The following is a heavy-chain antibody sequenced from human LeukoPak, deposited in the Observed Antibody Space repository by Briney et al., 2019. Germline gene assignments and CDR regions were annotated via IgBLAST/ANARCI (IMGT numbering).Heavy chain of an antibody. Sequence: GGSLRLSCAASGFTFSSYAMNWVRQAPGKGLAWVSTITGSGVSTYYADSVKGRFTIHRDHSKNTLNLQMNSLRAEDAAVYYCARDGQGDYDYVWGSYRPDYWGQGTLVTVSS. D-gene: IGHD3-16*02. CDR1: GFTFSSYA. J-gene: IGHJ4*02. CDR3: ARDGQGDYDYVWGSYRPDY. CDR2: ITGSGVST. V-gene: IGHV3-23*01.